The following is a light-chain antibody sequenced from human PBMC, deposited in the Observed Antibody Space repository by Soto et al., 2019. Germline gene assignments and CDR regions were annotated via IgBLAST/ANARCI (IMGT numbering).Light chain of an antibody. Sequence: GDRVTIPCRASQTISRNLNWYQQKPGKAPKLLIYDASSLESGVPSRFSGSGSGTEFTLTISSLQPDDFATYYCQQYNSYSITFGQGTRLEIK. J-gene: IGKJ5*01. CDR3: QQYNSYSIT. CDR2: DAS. CDR1: QTISRN. V-gene: IGKV1-5*01.